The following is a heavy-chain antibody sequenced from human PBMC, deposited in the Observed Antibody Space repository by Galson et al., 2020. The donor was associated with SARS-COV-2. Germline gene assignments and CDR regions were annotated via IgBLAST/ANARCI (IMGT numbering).Heavy chain of an antibody. V-gene: IGHV4-34*01. CDR1: GGSFSGYY. D-gene: IGHD2-2*02. Sequence: SETLSLTCAVYGGSFSGYYWSWIRQPPGKGLAWIGEITHSGSTNYNPSLKSRVTISVDTSKNQFSLKLSSVTAADTAVYYCARDLAVYCSSTSCYRAGDAFDIWGQGTMVTVSS. CDR2: ITHSGST. J-gene: IGHJ3*02. CDR3: ARDLAVYCSSTSCYRAGDAFDI.